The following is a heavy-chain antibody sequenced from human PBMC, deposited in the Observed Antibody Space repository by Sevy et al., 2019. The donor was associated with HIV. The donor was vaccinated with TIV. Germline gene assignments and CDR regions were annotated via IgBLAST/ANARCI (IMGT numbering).Heavy chain of an antibody. CDR1: GGSISSLNYY. CDR3: ARANAYLTSDAFDL. D-gene: IGHD1-26*01. J-gene: IGHJ3*01. V-gene: IGHV4-31*03. CDR2: ISYSGRT. Sequence: SETLSLTCTVSGGSISSLNYYWTWIRQHPGKGLEWIGYISYSGRTNYNPSLKSRLTISLDPSKNQFSLRLSSVTAADTALFYCARANAYLTSDAFDLWGQVTMVTVSS.